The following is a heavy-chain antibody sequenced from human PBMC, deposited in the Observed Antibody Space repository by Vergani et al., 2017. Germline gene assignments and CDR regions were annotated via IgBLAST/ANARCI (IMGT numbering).Heavy chain of an antibody. D-gene: IGHD6-13*01. J-gene: IGHJ6*03. CDR1: GDSISSSSYY. V-gene: IGHV4-39*07. CDR3: ARVRIAAAGTPYYYYMDV. CDR2: IYYSGSS. Sequence: QLQLQESGPGLVKPSETLSLTCTVSGDSISSSSYYWGWIRQPPGKGLEWIGCIYYSGSSYYNPSLKSRVNISVDTSKNQYSLKVSSVTAADTAVYYCARVRIAAAGTPYYYYMDVWGKGTMVTVSS.